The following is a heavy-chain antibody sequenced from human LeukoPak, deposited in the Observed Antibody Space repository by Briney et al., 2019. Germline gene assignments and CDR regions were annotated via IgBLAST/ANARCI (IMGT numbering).Heavy chain of an antibody. D-gene: IGHD7-27*01. Sequence: GGSLRLSCAASGFTFRSYDMNWVRQAPGKGLEWVASISSTSSYIYYADSVKGRFTISRDNAKNSLYLQMNSLRAEDTAVYYCARDALTGRYYFDYWDQGTLVTVSS. CDR3: ARDALTGRYYFDY. CDR2: ISSTSSYI. J-gene: IGHJ4*02. V-gene: IGHV3-21*01. CDR1: GFTFRSYD.